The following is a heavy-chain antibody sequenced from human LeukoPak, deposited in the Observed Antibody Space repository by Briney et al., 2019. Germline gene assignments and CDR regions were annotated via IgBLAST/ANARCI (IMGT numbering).Heavy chain of an antibody. Sequence: GGSLRLSCAASGFTVSTNYMTWVRQAPGKGLEWVANIKTDASEKYYADSVKGRFTISRDNAKMSLYLQMNSLRVEDTAVYYCATYSTRNAREFQSWGQGTLVTVSS. D-gene: IGHD4-11*01. J-gene: IGHJ1*01. CDR3: ATYSTRNAREFQS. CDR2: IKTDASEK. V-gene: IGHV3-7*01. CDR1: GFTVSTNY.